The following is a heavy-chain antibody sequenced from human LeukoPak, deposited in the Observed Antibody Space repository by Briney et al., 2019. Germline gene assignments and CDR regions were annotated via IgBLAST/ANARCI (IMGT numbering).Heavy chain of an antibody. J-gene: IGHJ4*02. V-gene: IGHV4/OR15-8*02. CDR2: VYHSGLT. CDR3: ARGYCTGGNCYSFGY. D-gene: IGHD2-15*01. Sequence: PSETLSLTCVVSGASVSTNNWWTWVRQAPGKGLEWIGEVYHSGLTNYSPSLKSRVTMSIDESKNIFSLNLTSVTAADTALYYCARGYCTGGNCYSFGYWGQGTLVTVSS. CDR1: GASVSTNNW.